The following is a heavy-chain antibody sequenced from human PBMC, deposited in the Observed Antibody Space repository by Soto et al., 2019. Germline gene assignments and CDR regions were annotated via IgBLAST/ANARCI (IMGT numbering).Heavy chain of an antibody. Sequence: QVQLQESGPGLVKPSQPLALTCTVSGASISSGGSYWSWIRQRPGKGLEWIGYIFYSGSFYYTPSLQGRARLSQDTSKNHFSLRLPSVTDADTAVYYCARAPEGPPSLGVFRPYFFDYLGQGTLVAVSS. J-gene: IGHJ4*02. CDR3: ARAPEGPPSLGVFRPYFFDY. CDR2: IFYSGSF. CDR1: GASISSGGSY. D-gene: IGHD1-26*01. V-gene: IGHV4-31*03.